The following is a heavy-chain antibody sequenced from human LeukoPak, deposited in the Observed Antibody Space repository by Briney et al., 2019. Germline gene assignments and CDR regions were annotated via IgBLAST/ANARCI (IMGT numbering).Heavy chain of an antibody. D-gene: IGHD4-17*01. CDR2: LRYDGSNK. J-gene: IGHJ6*02. CDR3: AKVPTTVTFYYYYYGMDV. Sequence: PGGSLRLSCAAPGFTFSSYGMHGARQAPGKGRGGGAFLRYDGSNKYYADSVKGRFTISRDNSKNTLYLQMNSLRAEDTAVYYCAKVPTTVTFYYYYYGMDVWGQGTTVTVSS. CDR1: GFTFSSYG. V-gene: IGHV3-30*02.